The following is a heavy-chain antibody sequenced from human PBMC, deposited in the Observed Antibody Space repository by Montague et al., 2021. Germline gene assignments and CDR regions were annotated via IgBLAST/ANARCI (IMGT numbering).Heavy chain of an antibody. CDR3: TISITVVRALLFDH. D-gene: IGHD3-10*01. V-gene: IGHV6-1*01. CDR2: Y. J-gene: IGHJ5*02. Sequence: YDYAVSVKSRITIHPDTSKNQFSLQLNSVTPEDTAVYYCTISITVVRALLFDHWGQGTLVTVSA.